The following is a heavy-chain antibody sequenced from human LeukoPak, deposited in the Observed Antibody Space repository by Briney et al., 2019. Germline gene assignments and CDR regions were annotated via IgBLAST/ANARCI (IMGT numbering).Heavy chain of an antibody. CDR3: ARDDPDSSSGYPAPDS. Sequence: GGSLRLSCTTSGFSFSSYWMSWVRQAPGKGLERVATTNQDGGAKYYLDSVKGRFTISRDNAKNSLYLLVNSLRAEDTAVYYCARDDPDSSSGYPAPDSRGQGTLVTVSS. J-gene: IGHJ4*02. CDR1: GFSFSSYW. D-gene: IGHD3-22*01. CDR2: TNQDGGAK. V-gene: IGHV3-7*05.